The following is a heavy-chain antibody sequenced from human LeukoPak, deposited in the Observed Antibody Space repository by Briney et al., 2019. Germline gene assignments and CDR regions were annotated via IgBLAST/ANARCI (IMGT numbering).Heavy chain of an antibody. J-gene: IGHJ4*02. V-gene: IGHV1-69*01. CDR3: ARDVYYDFWSGYSGYFDY. Sequence: GSSVKVSCKASGGTFSSYAISWVRQAPGQGLEWMGGIIPIFGTANYAQKFQGRVTITADESTSIAYMELSSLRSEDTAVYYCARDVYYDFWSGYSGYFDYWGQGTLVTVSS. CDR2: IIPIFGTA. D-gene: IGHD3-3*01. CDR1: GGTFSSYA.